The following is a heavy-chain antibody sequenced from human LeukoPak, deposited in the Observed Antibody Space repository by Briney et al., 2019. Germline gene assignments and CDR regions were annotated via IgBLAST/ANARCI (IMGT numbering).Heavy chain of an antibody. D-gene: IGHD5-18*01. CDR2: ISSSGSYI. J-gene: IGHJ4*02. CDR1: GFTFSSYT. V-gene: IGHV3-21*01. Sequence: GGSLRLSCAASGFTFSSYTINWVHQAPGKGLEWVSSISSSGSYIYYADSVKGRFTVSRDNAKNSLYLQMKSLRAEDTAVYYCARDRGSRRYNNGYSEYWGQGTLVTVSS. CDR3: ARDRGSRRYNNGYSEY.